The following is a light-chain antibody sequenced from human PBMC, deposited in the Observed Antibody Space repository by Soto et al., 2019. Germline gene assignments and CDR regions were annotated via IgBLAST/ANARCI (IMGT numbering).Light chain of an antibody. CDR3: QQFKTYPWT. V-gene: IGKV1-5*03. CDR1: QSIGDW. Sequence: DIQMTQSPSTMSASVGHRVTITCRASQSIGDWLAWYQQKPGKAPKLLIYRASSLASGVPSRFSGSGSETDFTLTISSLQPDDFANYYCQQFKTYPWTFGQGTKVEIK. CDR2: RAS. J-gene: IGKJ1*01.